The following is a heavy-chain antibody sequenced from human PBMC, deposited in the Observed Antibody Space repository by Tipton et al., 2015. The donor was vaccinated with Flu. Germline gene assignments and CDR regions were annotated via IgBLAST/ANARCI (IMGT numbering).Heavy chain of an antibody. Sequence: VQLVQSGAEVKEPGESLKISCKGSGYSFTDYWIGWVRQMPGKGLEWMGIIYPGDSDTRYSPSFQGQVTISADKSITTAYLQWSSLKASDTAMYYCARKYCSGTTCYQALDIWGQGTMVTVSS. CDR1: GYSFTDYW. V-gene: IGHV5-51*01. CDR3: ARKYCSGTTCYQALDI. J-gene: IGHJ3*02. D-gene: IGHD2-2*01. CDR2: IYPGDSDT.